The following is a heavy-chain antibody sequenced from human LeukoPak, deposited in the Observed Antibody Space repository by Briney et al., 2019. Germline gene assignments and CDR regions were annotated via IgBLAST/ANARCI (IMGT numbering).Heavy chain of an antibody. J-gene: IGHJ3*02. V-gene: IGHV4-59*01. Sequence: PSETLSLTCTVSGGSISSYYWSWIRQPPGKGLEWIGYIYYSGSTNYNPSLKSRVTISVDTSKNQFSLKLSSVTAADTAVYYCAREAAGKDALDIWGQGTMVTVSS. D-gene: IGHD6-13*01. CDR1: GGSISSYY. CDR3: AREAAGKDALDI. CDR2: IYYSGST.